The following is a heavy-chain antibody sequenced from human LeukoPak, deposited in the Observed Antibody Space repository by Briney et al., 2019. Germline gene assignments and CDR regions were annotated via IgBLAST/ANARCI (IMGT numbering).Heavy chain of an antibody. Sequence: SQTLSLTCNVSGGSINSGGYYWNWIRQHPGKGLEWIGSIYYSGSTYYNPSLKSRLTISVDTSKNHFSLKLSSVTAADTAIYYCARSITMVRGFDYWGQGTLVTVSS. CDR3: ARSITMVRGFDY. CDR2: IYYSGST. CDR1: GGSINSGGYY. V-gene: IGHV4-31*03. D-gene: IGHD3-10*01. J-gene: IGHJ4*02.